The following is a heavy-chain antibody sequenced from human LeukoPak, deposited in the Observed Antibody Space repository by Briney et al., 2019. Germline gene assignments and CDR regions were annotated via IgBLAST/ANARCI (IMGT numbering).Heavy chain of an antibody. D-gene: IGHD5-12*01. J-gene: IGHJ4*02. CDR2: IYYSGST. V-gene: IGHV4-38-2*02. Sequence: PSETLSLTCTVSGYSISSGYYWSWIRQPPGKGLEWIGYIYYSGSTNYNPSLKSRVTISVDTSKNQFSLKLSSVTAADTAVYYCARESRDVDIVATGDYWGQGTLVTVSS. CDR3: ARESRDVDIVATGDY. CDR1: GYSISSGYY.